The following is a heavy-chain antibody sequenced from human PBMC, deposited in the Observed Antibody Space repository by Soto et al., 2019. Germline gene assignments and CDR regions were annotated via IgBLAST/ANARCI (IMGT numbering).Heavy chain of an antibody. J-gene: IGHJ6*02. D-gene: IGHD3-3*01. V-gene: IGHV3-30*04. CDR1: GVTFDDYA. Sequence: PGGSLRLSCAASGVTFDDYAMHWVRQAPGKGLEWVAVISWNGSSKYYADSVKGRFTISRDNAKNTLYLQMNSLRAEDTAVYYCARGVLRFLEWLTYYYGMDVWGQGTTVTVSS. CDR3: ARGVLRFLEWLTYYYGMDV. CDR2: ISWNGSSK.